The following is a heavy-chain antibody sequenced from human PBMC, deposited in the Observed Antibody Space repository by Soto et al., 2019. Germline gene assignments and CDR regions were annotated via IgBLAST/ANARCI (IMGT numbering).Heavy chain of an antibody. V-gene: IGHV3-30*18. D-gene: IGHD1-7*01. Sequence: GGSLRLSCAASGLTFSSYVLHWVRQAPGKGLEWVAVISSDGINKYYADYGKGQFTISTDNSKNTLYLQMNSLRAEDTAVYYCANYRRAGGNYGFYSDFGGQGALVTLSS. J-gene: IGHJ4*02. CDR3: ANYRRAGGNYGFYSDF. CDR1: GLTFSSYV. CDR2: ISSDGINK.